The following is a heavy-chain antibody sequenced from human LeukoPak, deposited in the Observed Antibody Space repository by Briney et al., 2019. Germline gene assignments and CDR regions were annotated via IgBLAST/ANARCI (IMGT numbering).Heavy chain of an antibody. J-gene: IGHJ4*02. CDR3: ARSLDYGDYSGLMY. CDR2: IKQDGSEK. V-gene: IGHV3-7*01. D-gene: IGHD4-17*01. CDR1: GFTFNRYW. Sequence: GGSLRLSCAASGFTFNRYWMSWVRQAPGKGLEWVANIKQDGSEKYYVDSVKGRFTISRDNAKNSLYLQMNSLRAEDTAVYYCARSLDYGDYSGLMYWGQGTLVTVSS.